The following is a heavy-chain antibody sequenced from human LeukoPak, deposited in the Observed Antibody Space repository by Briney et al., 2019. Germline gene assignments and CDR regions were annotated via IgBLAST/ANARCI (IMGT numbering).Heavy chain of an antibody. D-gene: IGHD3-10*01. V-gene: IGHV3-30*01. CDR3: ARDSTYYYASGSSGPHYFDY. CDR1: GFPFSNYW. CDR2: ISYDGSNT. Sequence: PGGSLRLSCAASGFPFSNYWMSWVRQAPGKGLEWVAVISYDGSNTYYADSVKGRFTISRDNSKNTLYLQLNSLRAEDTAVYYCARDSTYYYASGSSGPHYFDYWGQGTLVTVSS. J-gene: IGHJ4*02.